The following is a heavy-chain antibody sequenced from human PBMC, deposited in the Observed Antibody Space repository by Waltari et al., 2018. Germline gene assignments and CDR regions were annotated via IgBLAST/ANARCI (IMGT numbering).Heavy chain of an antibody. CDR3: ARAPHSSGDAFDI. CDR2: IIPILGIA. Sequence: QVQLVQSGAEVKKPGSSVKVSCKASGGTFSSYTISWVRPAPGQGLEWMGRIIPILGIANYAQKFQGRVTITADKSTSTAYMELSSLRSEDTAVYYCARAPHSSGDAFDIWGQGTMVTVSS. J-gene: IGHJ3*02. CDR1: GGTFSSYT. V-gene: IGHV1-69*02. D-gene: IGHD6-19*01.